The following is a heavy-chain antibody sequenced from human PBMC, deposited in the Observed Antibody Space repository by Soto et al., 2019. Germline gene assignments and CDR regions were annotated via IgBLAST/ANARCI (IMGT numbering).Heavy chain of an antibody. CDR3: ARVRPLRYSSSPALTAFDY. V-gene: IGHV4-34*01. Sequence: QVQLQQWGAGLLKPSETLSLTCAVYGGSFSGYYWSWIRQPPGKGLEWIGEINHSGSTNYNPSLKSLVTISVATSKNQFSLMLSSVTAADTAVYYCARVRPLRYSSSPALTAFDYWGQGTLVTVSS. CDR1: GGSFSGYY. J-gene: IGHJ4*02. CDR2: INHSGST. D-gene: IGHD6-6*01.